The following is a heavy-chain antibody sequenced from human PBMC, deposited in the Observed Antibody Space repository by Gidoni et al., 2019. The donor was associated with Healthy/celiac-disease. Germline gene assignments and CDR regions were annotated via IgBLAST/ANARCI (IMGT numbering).Heavy chain of an antibody. Sequence: EVQLLESGGGLVQPGGSLRLSCAASGFPFSSYAMSWVRQAPGTGLEWVSAISGSGGSTYYADSVKGRFTISRDNSKNTLYLQMNSLRAEDTAVYYCAKETVVNWYFDLWGRGTLVTVSS. CDR3: AKETVVNWYFDL. D-gene: IGHD2-21*01. V-gene: IGHV3-23*01. CDR1: GFPFSSYA. CDR2: ISGSGGST. J-gene: IGHJ2*01.